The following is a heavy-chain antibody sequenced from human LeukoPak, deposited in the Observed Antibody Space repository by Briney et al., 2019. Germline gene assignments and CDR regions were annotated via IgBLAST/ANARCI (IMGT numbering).Heavy chain of an antibody. D-gene: IGHD1-26*01. Sequence: GESLKISCKGSGYSFTTYWIGWVRQMPGKGLEWMGIFYPGDSDTRYSPSFEGQVTISADKSISTAFLQWSSLKASDTAIYYCARLSQLIVVTGSGASDIWGQGTMVTVSS. CDR3: ARLSQLIVVTGSGASDI. CDR1: GYSFTTYW. V-gene: IGHV5-51*01. CDR2: FYPGDSDT. J-gene: IGHJ3*02.